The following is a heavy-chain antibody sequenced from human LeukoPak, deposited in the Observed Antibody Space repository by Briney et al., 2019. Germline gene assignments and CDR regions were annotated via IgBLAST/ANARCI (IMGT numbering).Heavy chain of an antibody. J-gene: IGHJ4*02. CDR3: ARGNRAEDVDYFDY. V-gene: IGHV3-21*01. CDR2: TSSSSSYI. CDR1: GFTFSSYS. Sequence: GGSLRLSCAASGFTFSSYSMNWVRQAPGKGLEWVSSTSSSSSYIYYADSVKGRFTISRDNAKNSLYLQMNSLRAEDTAVYYCARGNRAEDVDYFDYWGQGTLVTVSS. D-gene: IGHD1-14*01.